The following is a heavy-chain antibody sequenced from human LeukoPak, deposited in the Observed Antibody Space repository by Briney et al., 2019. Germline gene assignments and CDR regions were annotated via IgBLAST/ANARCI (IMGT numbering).Heavy chain of an antibody. V-gene: IGHV3-23*01. CDR3: AKDQGVLLWFGELLDDAFDI. CDR1: GFTFSSYA. J-gene: IGHJ3*02. D-gene: IGHD3-10*01. Sequence: GGSLRLSCAASGFTFSSYAMSCVRPAPGKGLEWVSAISGSGGSTYYADSVKGRFTISRDNSKNTLYLQMNSLRAEDTAVYYCAKDQGVLLWFGELLDDAFDIWGRGTMVTVSS. CDR2: ISGSGGST.